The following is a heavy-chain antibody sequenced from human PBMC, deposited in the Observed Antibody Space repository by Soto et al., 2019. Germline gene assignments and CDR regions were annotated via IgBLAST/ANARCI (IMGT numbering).Heavy chain of an antibody. CDR1: GGSFIGYY. CDR2: INHSGST. J-gene: IGHJ5*02. V-gene: IGHV4-34*01. D-gene: IGHD6-19*01. Sequence: SETLSLTCAVYGGSFIGYYWSWIRQPPGKGLEWIGEINHSGSTNYNPSLKSRVTISVDTSKNQFSLKLSSVTAADTAVYYCARGRHMEQWLVLKGYNWFDPWGQGTLVTVSS. CDR3: ARGRHMEQWLVLKGYNWFDP.